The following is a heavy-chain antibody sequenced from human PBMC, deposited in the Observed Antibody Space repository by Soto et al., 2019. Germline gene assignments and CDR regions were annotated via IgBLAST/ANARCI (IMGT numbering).Heavy chain of an antibody. CDR1: GFTFSSYA. J-gene: IGHJ2*01. CDR2: ISYDGSNK. CDR3: ARPLWRDDYNWGYFDL. D-gene: IGHD4-4*01. V-gene: IGHV3-30-3*01. Sequence: QVQLVESGGGVVQPGRSLRLSCAASGFTFSSYAMHWVRQAPGKGLERVAVISYDGSNKYYADSVKGRFTISRDNSKNTLYLQMNSLRTEDTAVYYCARPLWRDDYNWGYFDLWGRGTLVTVSS.